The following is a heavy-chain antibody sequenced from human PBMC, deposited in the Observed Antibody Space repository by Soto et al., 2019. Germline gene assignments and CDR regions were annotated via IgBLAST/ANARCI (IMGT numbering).Heavy chain of an antibody. CDR2: INHSGST. Sequence: PSETLSLTCAVCGGSFSGYYWSWIRQPPGKGLEWIGEINHSGSTNYNPSLKSRVTISVDTSKNQFSLKLKSVTAADTAIYYCARRTVNIRTFYSGLKTHCFDYWGQGAPVTVSS. CDR1: GGSFSGYY. CDR3: ARRTVNIRTFYSGLKTHCFDY. V-gene: IGHV4-34*01. D-gene: IGHD6-19*01. J-gene: IGHJ4*02.